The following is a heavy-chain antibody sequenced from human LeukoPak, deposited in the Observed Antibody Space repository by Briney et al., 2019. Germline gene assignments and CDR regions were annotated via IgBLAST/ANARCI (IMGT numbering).Heavy chain of an antibody. CDR1: GGSISSYY. D-gene: IGHD3-22*01. J-gene: IGHJ6*03. CDR3: ARGLDYYDSSGYHYHYYYYMDV. CDR2: IYYSGTT. Sequence: SETLSLTCTVSGGSISSYYWSWIRQPPGKGLDCIGYIYYSGTTNYNPSLKSRVTISVDTSKNQFSLKLSSVTAADTAVYYCARGLDYYDSSGYHYHYYYYMDVWGKGTTVTVSS. V-gene: IGHV4-59*01.